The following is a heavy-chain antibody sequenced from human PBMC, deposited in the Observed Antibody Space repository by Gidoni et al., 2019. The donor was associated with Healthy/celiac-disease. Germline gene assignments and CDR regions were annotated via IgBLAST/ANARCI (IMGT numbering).Heavy chain of an antibody. V-gene: IGHV3-30-3*01. J-gene: IGHJ4*02. CDR1: GFTFSSYA. Sequence: QVQLVESGGGVVQPGRSLRLSCAASGFTFSSYAMHWVRQAPGKGREWVAVISYDGSNKYYADSVKGRFTISRDNSKNTLYLQMNSLRAEDTAVYYCARDLARLGDPGAPKYWGQGTLVTVSS. CDR2: ISYDGSNK. D-gene: IGHD3-16*01. CDR3: ARDLARLGDPGAPKY.